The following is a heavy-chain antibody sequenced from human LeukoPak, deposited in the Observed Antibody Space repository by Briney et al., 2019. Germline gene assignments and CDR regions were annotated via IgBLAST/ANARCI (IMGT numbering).Heavy chain of an antibody. V-gene: IGHV4-61*02. Sequence: SQILSLTCAVSGDSISSGGYSWSWIRQPAGKGLEWIGRIHPSGSTNHNPSLKSRATMSIDTSKKQFSLNLSSVTAADTAVYYCARNPVTGTNPKFDYWGQGTLVTVSS. CDR3: ARNPVTGTNPKFDY. CDR2: IHPSGST. J-gene: IGHJ4*02. D-gene: IGHD6-19*01. CDR1: GDSISSGGYS.